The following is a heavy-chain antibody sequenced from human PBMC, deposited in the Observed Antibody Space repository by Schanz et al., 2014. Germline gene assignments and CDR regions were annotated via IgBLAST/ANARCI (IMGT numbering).Heavy chain of an antibody. CDR3: ARAHGNNWYGKGLDY. D-gene: IGHD1-1*01. CDR1: GFTFNSYA. J-gene: IGHJ4*02. Sequence: EVQLLESGGGLVQPGGSLRLSCAASGFTFNSYAMTWVRQAPGKGLEWVSDISSGSSYANYADSVKGRFTISRDNSKNTLYLQMNSLRAEDTAVYYCARAHGNNWYGKGLDYWGQGTQVTVSS. V-gene: IGHV3-23*01. CDR2: ISSGSSYA.